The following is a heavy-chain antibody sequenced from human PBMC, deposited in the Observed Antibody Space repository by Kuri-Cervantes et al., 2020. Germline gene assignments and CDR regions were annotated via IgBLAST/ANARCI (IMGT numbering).Heavy chain of an antibody. D-gene: IGHD6-13*01. J-gene: IGHJ4*02. CDR3: ARVPRLQQLVRGFDY. V-gene: IGHV1-2*02. Sequence: ASVKVSCKASGYTFTGYYMHWVRQAPGQGLEWMGWINPNSGGTNYAQKFQGRVTMTRDTSISTAYMELSRLRSDDTVVYYCARVPRLQQLVRGFDYWGQGTLVTVSS. CDR1: GYTFTGYY. CDR2: INPNSGGT.